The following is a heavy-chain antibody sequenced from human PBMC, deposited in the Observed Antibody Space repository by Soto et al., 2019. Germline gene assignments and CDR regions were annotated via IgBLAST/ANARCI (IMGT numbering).Heavy chain of an antibody. Sequence: GGSLRLSCAASGFAFSNAWINWVRQAPGKGLEWVGRIKSKGHGGTTDFAAPVRGRFAISRDDSRNLVYMQMNSLNTEDTAVYYWTTDSYTSVIVVRFDYWGHGTLVSVSS. CDR3: TTDSYTSVIVVRFDY. CDR2: IKSKGHGGTT. V-gene: IGHV3-15*07. J-gene: IGHJ4*01. CDR1: GFAFSNAW. D-gene: IGHD3-22*01.